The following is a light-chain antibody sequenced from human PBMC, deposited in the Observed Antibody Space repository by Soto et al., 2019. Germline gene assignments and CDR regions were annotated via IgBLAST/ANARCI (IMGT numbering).Light chain of an antibody. CDR1: QSVSSSY. CDR3: QHYGSSPFT. J-gene: IGKJ2*01. CDR2: GAS. Sequence: EIVLTQSPGTLSLSPGERATLSCRASQSVSSSYLAWYRQKPGQAPRLLIYGASSMATGIPDTFSGSGSGTDFNLTISRLEPEDFAVYYCQHYGSSPFTFGQGTNLEIK. V-gene: IGKV3-20*01.